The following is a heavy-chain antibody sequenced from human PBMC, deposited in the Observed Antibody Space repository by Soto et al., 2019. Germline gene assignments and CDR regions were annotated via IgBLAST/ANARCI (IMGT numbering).Heavy chain of an antibody. CDR3: ARWVDTAMVKWDAFDI. CDR2: IYYSGST. CDR1: GGSISSSSYY. J-gene: IGHJ3*02. V-gene: IGHV4-39*01. D-gene: IGHD5-18*01. Sequence: QLQLQESGPGLVKPSETLSLTCTVSGGSISSSSYYWGWIRQPPGKGLEWIGSIYYSGSTYYNPSLKSRVTISVDTSKNQFSLKLSSVTAADTAVYYCARWVDTAMVKWDAFDIWGQGTMVTVSS.